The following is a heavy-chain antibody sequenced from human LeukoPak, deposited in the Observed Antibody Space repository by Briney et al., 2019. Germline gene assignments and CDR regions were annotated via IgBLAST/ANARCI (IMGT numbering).Heavy chain of an antibody. CDR2: IYYSGST. CDR1: GGSISSSSYY. D-gene: IGHD6-19*01. Sequence: SETLPLTCTVSGGSISSSSYYWGWIRQPPGKGLEWIGSIYYSGSTYYNPSLKSRVTISVDTSENQFSLKLSSVTAADTAVYYCARLTYSSGWYGAYFDYWGQGTLVTVSS. J-gene: IGHJ4*02. V-gene: IGHV4-39*01. CDR3: ARLTYSSGWYGAYFDY.